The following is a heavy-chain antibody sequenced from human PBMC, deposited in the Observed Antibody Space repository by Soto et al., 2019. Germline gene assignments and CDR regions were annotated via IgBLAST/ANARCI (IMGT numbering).Heavy chain of an antibody. CDR3: ARVGLGYYDSSGYPAEYFQH. D-gene: IGHD3-22*01. Sequence: TPGKGLEWIGYIYHSGSTYYNPSLKSRVTISVDRSKNQFSLKLSSVTAADTAVYYCARVGLGYYDSSGYPAEYFQHWGQGTLVTVSS. J-gene: IGHJ1*01. V-gene: IGHV4-30-2*01. CDR2: IYHSGST.